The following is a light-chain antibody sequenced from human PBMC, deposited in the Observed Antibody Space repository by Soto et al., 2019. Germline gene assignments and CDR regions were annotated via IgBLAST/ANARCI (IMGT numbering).Light chain of an antibody. J-gene: IGKJ2*01. CDR2: GAS. Sequence: EIVLTQSPGTLSLSPGERATLSCRASQSVSNNFLAWYQQKPGQPPRLLIYGASSRATGIPDRFSGSGSGTDFTLTISRLEAEDFAVYYCQQYGSTTYTFGQGTELEIK. CDR1: QSVSNNF. CDR3: QQYGSTTYT. V-gene: IGKV3-20*01.